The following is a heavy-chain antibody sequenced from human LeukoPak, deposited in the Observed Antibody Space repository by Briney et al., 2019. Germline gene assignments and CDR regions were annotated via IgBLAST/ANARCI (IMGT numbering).Heavy chain of an antibody. Sequence: ASVKVSCKASGGTFSSYATSWVRQAPGQGLEWMGGIIPIFGTANYAQKFQGRVTITADESTSTAYMELSSLRSDDTAVYYCARDLGDIMDTAKVTWHYWGQGTLVTVSS. CDR3: ARDLGDIMDTAKVTWHY. CDR1: GGTFSSYA. CDR2: IIPIFGTA. J-gene: IGHJ4*02. D-gene: IGHD5-18*01. V-gene: IGHV1-69*13.